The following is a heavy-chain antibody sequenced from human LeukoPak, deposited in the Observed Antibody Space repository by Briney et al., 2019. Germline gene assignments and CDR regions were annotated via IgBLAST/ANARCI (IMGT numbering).Heavy chain of an antibody. CDR2: ITSDGNNK. V-gene: IGHV3-30*18. J-gene: IGHJ4*02. D-gene: IGHD4-23*01. CDR3: AKDLTVVTPLG. Sequence: GGSLRLSCAASGLTFSNHGMHWVRQAPGKGLEWVAMITSDGNNKYYADSVKDRFTISRDDSKNTLYLQMNSLRDEDTAVYYCAKDLTVVTPLGWGQGTLVTVSS. CDR1: GLTFSNHG.